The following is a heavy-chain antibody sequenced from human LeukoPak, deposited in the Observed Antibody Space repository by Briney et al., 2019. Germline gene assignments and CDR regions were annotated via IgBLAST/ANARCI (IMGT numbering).Heavy chain of an antibody. CDR2: ISAYNGNT. CDR3: AGGDYYDSSGYYYGPFDY. D-gene: IGHD3-22*01. Sequence: ASVKVSCKASGYTFTSYGISWVRQAPGQGLEWMGWISAYNGNTNYAQKLQGRVTMTTDTSTSTAYMEPRSLRSDDTAVYYCAGGDYYDSSGYYYGPFDYWGQGTLVTVSS. V-gene: IGHV1-18*01. J-gene: IGHJ4*02. CDR1: GYTFTSYG.